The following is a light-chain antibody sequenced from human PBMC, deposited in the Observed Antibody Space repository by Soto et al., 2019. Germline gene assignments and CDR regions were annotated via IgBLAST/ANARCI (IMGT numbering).Light chain of an antibody. CDR3: EAWDVSLVV. CDR1: SSNIGTNT. CDR2: SDN. V-gene: IGLV1-44*01. J-gene: IGLJ2*01. Sequence: QSVLTQPPSASGTPGQRVTISCSGSSSNIGTNTVIWYQQLPGAAPKLLIYSDNHRPSGVPVRFSGSKSGTSASLAISGLQSEDESDYYCEAWDVSLVVFGGGTKVTVL.